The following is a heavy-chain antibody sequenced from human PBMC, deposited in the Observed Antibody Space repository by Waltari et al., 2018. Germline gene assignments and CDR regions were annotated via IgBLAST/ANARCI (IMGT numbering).Heavy chain of an antibody. CDR3: ARGGSSSSLMTRDPYYYGMDV. Sequence: QVQLQESGPGLVKPSETLSLTCAVSGYSISSGYYWGWIRQPPGKGLEWIGSIYHSGSTYYHPSLKSRFTISVDTSKNQFSLKLSSVTAADTAVYYCARGGSSSSLMTRDPYYYGMDVWGQGTTVTVSS. CDR1: GYSISSGYY. CDR2: IYHSGST. J-gene: IGHJ6*02. V-gene: IGHV4-38-2*01. D-gene: IGHD6-6*01.